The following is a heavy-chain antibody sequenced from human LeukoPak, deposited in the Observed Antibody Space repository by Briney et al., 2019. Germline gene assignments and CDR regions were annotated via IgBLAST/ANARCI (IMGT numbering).Heavy chain of an antibody. CDR1: GFTFSSYA. Sequence: QTGGSLRLSCAASGFTFSSYAMSWVRQAPGKGLEWVSAISGSGGSTYYADSVKGRFTISRDNSMNTLYLQMNSLRAEDTAVYYCAKGPGFGGSYWGPPLFYFDYWGQGTLVTVSS. J-gene: IGHJ4*02. CDR2: ISGSGGST. D-gene: IGHD1-26*01. CDR3: AKGPGFGGSYWGPPLFYFDY. V-gene: IGHV3-23*01.